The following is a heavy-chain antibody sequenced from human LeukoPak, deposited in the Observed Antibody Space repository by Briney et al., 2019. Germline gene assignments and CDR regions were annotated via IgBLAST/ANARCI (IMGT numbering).Heavy chain of an antibody. Sequence: ASVKVSCKASGYTFTGYYMHWVRQAPGQGLEWMGWINPNSGGTNYAQKFQGRVTMTRDTSISTAYMELSRLRSDDTAVYYCARDPDYYGSGSYFDYWGQGTLVIVSS. D-gene: IGHD3-10*01. CDR3: ARDPDYYGSGSYFDY. J-gene: IGHJ4*02. CDR1: GYTFTGYY. V-gene: IGHV1-2*02. CDR2: INPNSGGT.